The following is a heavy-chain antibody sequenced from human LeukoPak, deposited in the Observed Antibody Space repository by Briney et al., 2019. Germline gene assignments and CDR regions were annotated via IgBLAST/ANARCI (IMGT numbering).Heavy chain of an antibody. V-gene: IGHV3-74*01. Sequence: GGSLRLSCAASGLTFCSHWMHWVRQAPGKGLVWVSRITNDGSSTTYADSVKGRFTISRDNAKNSLYLQMDDLRAEDAAVYYCARDDGFSCFSYWGQGTPVTVSS. J-gene: IGHJ4*02. CDR3: ARDDGFSCFSY. CDR1: GLTFCSHW. CDR2: ITNDGSST. D-gene: IGHD3/OR15-3a*01.